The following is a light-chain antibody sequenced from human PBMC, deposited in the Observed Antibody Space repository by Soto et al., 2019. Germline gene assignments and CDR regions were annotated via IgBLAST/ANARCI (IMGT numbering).Light chain of an antibody. CDR2: GAS. Sequence: EIVMTQSPATLSVSPGERATLSCRASQSVSSNLAWYQQKPGQAPRLLIYGASNRATGIPDRFSGSGSGTDFTLTISSLEPEDFAVYYCQQRSDWPFTFGQGTRLEIK. V-gene: IGKV3-11*01. CDR3: QQRSDWPFT. J-gene: IGKJ5*01. CDR1: QSVSSN.